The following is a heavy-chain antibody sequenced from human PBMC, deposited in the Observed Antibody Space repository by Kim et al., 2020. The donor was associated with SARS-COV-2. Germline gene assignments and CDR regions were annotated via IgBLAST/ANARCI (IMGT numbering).Heavy chain of an antibody. D-gene: IGHD5-12*01. CDR1: GFTFSTYG. J-gene: IGHJ4*02. CDR2: ISYDGGNR. V-gene: IGHV3-30*18. CDR3: AKEDGYSDSRYFDD. Sequence: GGSLRLSCAASGFTFSTYGMHWVRQAPGKGLEWVALISYDGGNRYYADSVQGRFTISRDNSKNTLYLQMNCLRPEDTAVYYCAKEDGYSDSRYFDDWGQGTPVSVSS.